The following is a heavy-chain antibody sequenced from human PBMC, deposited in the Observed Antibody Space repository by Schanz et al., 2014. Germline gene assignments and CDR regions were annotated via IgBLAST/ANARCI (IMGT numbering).Heavy chain of an antibody. Sequence: QVHLVQSGAEVKKPGASVKVSCKASGYSFTPFPIHWVRQAPGQGLEWMGWINVGNGNMKYSQKFQGRVTITRDTSASTAYMELTSLRSEDTAVYYCARGPSQGYSYGHNIGAYYYGMDVWGQGTTVTVSS. CDR2: INVGNGNM. J-gene: IGHJ6*02. CDR3: ARGPSQGYSYGHNIGAYYYGMDV. V-gene: IGHV1-3*01. CDR1: GYSFTPFP. D-gene: IGHD5-18*01.